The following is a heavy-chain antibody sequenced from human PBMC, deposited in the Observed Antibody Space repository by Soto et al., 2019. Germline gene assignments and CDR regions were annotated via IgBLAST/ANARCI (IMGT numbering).Heavy chain of an antibody. V-gene: IGHV3-15*07. J-gene: IGHJ4*02. CDR1: GVTLSNVW. Sequence: GGSLRLSCAVSGVTLSNVWMNWVRQAPGKGPEWVGRIKSKTDGGTTDYASPVKGRFTISRDDSGNTLYLQMNSLKTEDTAVYFCSHGYYQYFASWGQGTLVTVSS. D-gene: IGHD5-18*01. CDR3: SHGYYQYFAS. CDR2: IKSKTDGGTT.